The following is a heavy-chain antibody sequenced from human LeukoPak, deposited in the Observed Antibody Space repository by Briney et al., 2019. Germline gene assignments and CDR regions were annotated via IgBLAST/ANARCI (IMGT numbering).Heavy chain of an antibody. Sequence: SETLSLTCTVSGGSISNYYWSWIRQPPGKGLEWIGYIYYSGSTSYNPSLKSRVTISVDTSKNQFSLKLSSVTAADTAVYYCARDAAMVLDYWGQGTLVTVSS. CDR3: ARDAAMVLDY. J-gene: IGHJ4*02. D-gene: IGHD5-18*01. CDR2: IYYSGST. CDR1: GGSISNYY. V-gene: IGHV4-59*01.